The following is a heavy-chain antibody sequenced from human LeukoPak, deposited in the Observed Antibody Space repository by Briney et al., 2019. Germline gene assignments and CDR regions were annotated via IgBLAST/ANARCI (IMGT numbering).Heavy chain of an antibody. CDR1: GRAFSSYA. CDR2: IIPIFGIA. Sequence: SVKVSCKASGRAFSSYAISWVRQAPGQGLEWMGRIIPIFGIANYAQKFQGRVTITADKSTSTAYMELSSLRSEDTAVYYCVLRGDGPWGQGTLVTVSS. J-gene: IGHJ5*02. CDR3: VLRGDGP. V-gene: IGHV1-69*04. D-gene: IGHD2-15*01.